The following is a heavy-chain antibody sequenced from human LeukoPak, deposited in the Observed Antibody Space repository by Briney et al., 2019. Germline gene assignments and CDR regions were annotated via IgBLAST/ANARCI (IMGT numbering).Heavy chain of an antibody. V-gene: IGHV3-21*01. CDR3: ARASITMVRGVIIYYYYYGMDV. CDR1: GFTFSSYS. J-gene: IGHJ6*02. Sequence: PGGSLRLSCAASGFTFSSYSMNWVRQAPGKGPEWVSSISSSSSYIYYADSVKGRFTISRDNAKNSLYLQMNSLRAEDTAVYYCARASITMVRGVIIYYYYYGMDVWGQGTTVTVSS. D-gene: IGHD3-10*01. CDR2: ISSSSSYI.